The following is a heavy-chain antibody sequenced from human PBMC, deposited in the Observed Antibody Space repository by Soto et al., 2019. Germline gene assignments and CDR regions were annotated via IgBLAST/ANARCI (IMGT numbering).Heavy chain of an antibody. V-gene: IGHV1-2*02. CDR1: GYTFTGHY. D-gene: IGHD3-10*01. CDR2: IGPASGDT. Sequence: SSVKVSCKASGYTFTGHYIHWVRQAPGQGPEWMGEIGPASGDTRYAQKFQGRVTMTRDTSITTVYMELNNLSPDDTAVYYCGRGRSGQLVVFYWGQGTPVTVSS. J-gene: IGHJ4*02. CDR3: GRGRSGQLVVFY.